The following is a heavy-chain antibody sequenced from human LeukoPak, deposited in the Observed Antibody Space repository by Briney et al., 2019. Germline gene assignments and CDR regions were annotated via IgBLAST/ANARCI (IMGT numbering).Heavy chain of an antibody. D-gene: IGHD2-15*01. CDR2: IKQDGSEK. CDR1: GFTFSSYW. CDR3: ARGYCSGGSCYYIDY. J-gene: IGHJ4*02. Sequence: GGSLRLSCAASGFTFSSYWMSWVRQAPGKGLEWVANIKQDGSEKYYVDSVKGRFTISRDNAKNSLYLQMNSLRAEDTAVYYCARGYCSGGSCYYIDYWGQGTLVTVSS. V-gene: IGHV3-7*01.